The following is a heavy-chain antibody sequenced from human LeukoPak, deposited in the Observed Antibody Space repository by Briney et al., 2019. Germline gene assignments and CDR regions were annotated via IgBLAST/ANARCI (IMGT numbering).Heavy chain of an antibody. V-gene: IGHV4-34*01. CDR1: GGSFSGYY. CDR3: ARHQVGLLRY. CDR2: INHSGST. D-gene: IGHD2-15*01. Sequence: SETLSLTCAVYGGSFSGYYWSWIRQPPGKGLEWIGEINHSGSTNYNPSLKSRVTISVDTSKNQFSLKLSSVTAADTAVYYCARHQVGLLRYWGQGTLVTVSS. J-gene: IGHJ4*02.